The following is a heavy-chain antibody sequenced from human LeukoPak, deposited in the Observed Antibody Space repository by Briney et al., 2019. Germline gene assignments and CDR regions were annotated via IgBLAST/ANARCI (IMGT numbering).Heavy chain of an antibody. D-gene: IGHD1-26*01. CDR2: IYYSGYT. J-gene: IGHJ5*02. V-gene: IGHV4-39*01. CDR3: ARHEYSGSYYGLSWFDP. Sequence: PSETLSLTCTVSGGSISSNSYYWGWIRQPPGKGLEWIGSIYYSGYTYDNPSLKRRATISIDMSKNQFSLKLSSVTAADTAVYYCARHEYSGSYYGLSWFDPWGQGTLVTVSS. CDR1: GGSISSNSYY.